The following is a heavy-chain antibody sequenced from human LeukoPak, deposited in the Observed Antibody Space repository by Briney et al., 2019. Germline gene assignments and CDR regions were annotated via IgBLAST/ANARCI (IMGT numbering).Heavy chain of an antibody. J-gene: IGHJ4*02. Sequence: ASVKVSCKASGYTFTSYGISWVRQAPGQGLEWMGWISAYNGNTNYAQKLQGRVTMTTDTSTSTAYMELRSLRSDDTAVYYCARDQYPYYYDSGGYYPDYWGQGTLVTVSS. CDR2: ISAYNGNT. D-gene: IGHD3-22*01. CDR3: ARDQYPYYYDSGGYYPDY. CDR1: GYTFTSYG. V-gene: IGHV1-18*01.